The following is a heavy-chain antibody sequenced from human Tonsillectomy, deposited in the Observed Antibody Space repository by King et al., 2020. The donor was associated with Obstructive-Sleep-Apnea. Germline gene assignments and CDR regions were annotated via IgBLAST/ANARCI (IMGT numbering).Heavy chain of an antibody. J-gene: IGHJ6*02. CDR2: IKSRSDGGAI. V-gene: IGHV3-15*01. CDR1: GFSFSGAW. D-gene: IGHD1-26*01. Sequence: QLVESGGGLVKPGGSLRLSCVASGFSFSGAWMSWVRPASGKGLEWIGRIKSRSDGGAIEDAAVVKGRFTISRDDSKDRLYLQMNSLKIDDTAVYFCSTGAKRRAMDVWGRGTTVTVSS. CDR3: STGAKRRAMDV.